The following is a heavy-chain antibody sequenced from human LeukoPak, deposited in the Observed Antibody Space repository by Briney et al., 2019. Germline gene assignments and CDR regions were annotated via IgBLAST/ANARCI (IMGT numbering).Heavy chain of an antibody. V-gene: IGHV3-23*01. CDR3: ARGAARMVEMATIISFEY. J-gene: IGHJ4*02. CDR1: GFTFSSYE. Sequence: GGSLRLSCAASGFTFSSYEMNWVRQAPGKGLEWVSSISASPFSTYYADSVKGRFTISRDNSKNTLYLQMNTLRAEDTAVYYCARGAARMVEMATIISFEYWGQGTLVTVSS. D-gene: IGHD5-24*01. CDR2: ISASPFST.